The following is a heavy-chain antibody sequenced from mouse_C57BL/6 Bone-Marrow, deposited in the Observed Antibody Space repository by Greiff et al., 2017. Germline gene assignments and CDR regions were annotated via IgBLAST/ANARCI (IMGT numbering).Heavy chain of an antibody. Sequence: VQLQQSGAELARPGASVKMSCKASGYTFTSYTMHWVKQRPGQGLEWIGYINPSSGYTKYNQKFKDKATLTAAKSSSTAYMQLSSLTSEVSAVYYCARGGYAVYAMDYWGQGTSVTVSS. J-gene: IGHJ4*01. CDR3: ARGGYAVYAMDY. D-gene: IGHD2-10*02. V-gene: IGHV1-4*01. CDR2: INPSSGYT. CDR1: GYTFTSYT.